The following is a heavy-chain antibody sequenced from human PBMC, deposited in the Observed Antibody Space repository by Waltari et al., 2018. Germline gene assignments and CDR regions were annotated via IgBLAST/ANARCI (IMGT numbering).Heavy chain of an antibody. V-gene: IGHV3-9*01. CDR2: ISWNSGSI. J-gene: IGHJ3*02. D-gene: IGHD5-18*01. Sequence: EVQLVESGGGLVQPGRSLRLSCAASGFTFDDYAIHWVRQVPGKGLEWVSGISWNSGSIGYGDSVKGRFTISRDNAKKSLYLQMNSLRAEDTALYYCAKGKGYSYGRDGPDIWGQGTLVTVSS. CDR1: GFTFDDYA. CDR3: AKGKGYSYGRDGPDI.